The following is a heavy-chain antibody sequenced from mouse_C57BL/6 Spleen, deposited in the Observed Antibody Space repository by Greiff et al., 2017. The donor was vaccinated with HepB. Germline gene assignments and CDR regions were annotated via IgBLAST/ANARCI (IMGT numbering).Heavy chain of an antibody. D-gene: IGHD1-1*01. CDR1: GFTFSSYG. Sequence: EVKVVESGGDLVKPGGSLKLSCAASGFTFSSYGMSWVRQTPDKRLEWVATISSGGSYTYYPDSVKGRFTISRDNAKNTLYLQMSSLKSEDTAMYYCARGDLRYYGSSPYWYFDVWGTGTTVTVSS. CDR2: ISSGGSYT. CDR3: ARGDLRYYGSSPYWYFDV. J-gene: IGHJ1*03. V-gene: IGHV5-6*01.